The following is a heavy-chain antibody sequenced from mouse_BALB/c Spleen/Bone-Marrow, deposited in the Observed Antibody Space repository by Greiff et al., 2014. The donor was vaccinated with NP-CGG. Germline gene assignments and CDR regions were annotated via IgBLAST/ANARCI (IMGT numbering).Heavy chain of an antibody. CDR1: GFTFSDYY. J-gene: IGHJ4*01. V-gene: IGHV5-4*02. D-gene: IGHD3-1*01. CDR3: ARSGEKYCALDY. Sequence: DVLLEESGGGLVKPGGSLKLSCTASGFTFSDYYMYWVRQTPEKRLEWVATISDGGIYTYYPDSVKGRFTIPRDNAKNNLYLQMSSLKSEDTAMYYCARSGEKYCALDYSGQGTSVTISS. CDR2: ISDGGIYT.